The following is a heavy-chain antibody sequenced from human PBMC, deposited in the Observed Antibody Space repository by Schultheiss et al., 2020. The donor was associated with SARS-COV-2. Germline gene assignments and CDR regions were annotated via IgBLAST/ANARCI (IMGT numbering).Heavy chain of an antibody. CDR2: IIPIFGTA. Sequence: SVKVSCKASGGTFSSYAISWVRQAPGQGLEWMGGIIPIFGTANYAQKFQGRVTITADESTSTAYMELSSLRSEDTAVYYCARGVPYGDYFYYYYYGMDVWGQGTTVTVS. D-gene: IGHD4-17*01. CDR3: ARGVPYGDYFYYYYYGMDV. CDR1: GGTFSSYA. V-gene: IGHV1-69*13. J-gene: IGHJ6*02.